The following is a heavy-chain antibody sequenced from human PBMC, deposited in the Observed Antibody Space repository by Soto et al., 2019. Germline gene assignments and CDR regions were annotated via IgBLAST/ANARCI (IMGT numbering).Heavy chain of an antibody. CDR1: GGSVTTFNDY. CDR3: ARDWAGFDS. Sequence: PSETLSLTCAVSGGSVTTFNDYWSWIRQPPGKGLEWIGYIYNSGNTNYNPSLESRATISVDTSRNQFSLRLSSVTAADSAVYYCARDWAGFDSWGRGTLVTVSS. CDR2: IYNSGNT. J-gene: IGHJ4*02. D-gene: IGHD6-19*01. V-gene: IGHV4-61*01.